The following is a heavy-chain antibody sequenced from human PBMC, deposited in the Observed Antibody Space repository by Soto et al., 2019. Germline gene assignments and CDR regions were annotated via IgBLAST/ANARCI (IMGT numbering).Heavy chain of an antibody. V-gene: IGHV3-23*01. J-gene: IGHJ5*02. Sequence: PGGSLRRSCAASGFTFSRYAMSWVRQGPGKGLEWVSAISGSGGSTYYADSVKGRFTISRDNSKNTLYLQMNSLRAEDTAVYYCAKLDSRGWYNWFYPWGQGTLVTASS. CDR1: GFTFSRYA. D-gene: IGHD6-19*01. CDR3: AKLDSRGWYNWFYP. CDR2: ISGSGGST.